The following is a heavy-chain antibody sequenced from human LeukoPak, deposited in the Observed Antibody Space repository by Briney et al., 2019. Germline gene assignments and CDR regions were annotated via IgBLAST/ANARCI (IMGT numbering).Heavy chain of an antibody. V-gene: IGHV1-46*01. CDR2: INPSGGST. J-gene: IGHJ4*02. D-gene: IGHD1-20*01. CDR1: GYTFTSYY. CDR3: ARDGITGTIDY. Sequence: ASVKVSCKASGYTFTSYYMHWVRQAPGQGLEWMGIINPSGGSTSYAQKFQGRVTMTRDTSTGTVYMELSSLRSEDTAVYYCARDGITGTIDYWGQGTLVTVSS.